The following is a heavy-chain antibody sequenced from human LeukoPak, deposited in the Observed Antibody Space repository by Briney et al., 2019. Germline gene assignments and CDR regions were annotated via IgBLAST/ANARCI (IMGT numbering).Heavy chain of an antibody. J-gene: IGHJ4*02. CDR3: AKDTGGSFDY. CDR2: ISGSGGST. D-gene: IGHD2-8*02. CDR1: GFTFSSYG. V-gene: IGHV3-23*01. Sequence: GGSLRLSCAASGFTFSSYGMSWVRQVPGKGLEWVSAISGSGGSTYYADSVKGRFTISRDNSKNTLYLQMNSLRAEDTAVYYCAKDTGGSFDYWGQGTLVTVSS.